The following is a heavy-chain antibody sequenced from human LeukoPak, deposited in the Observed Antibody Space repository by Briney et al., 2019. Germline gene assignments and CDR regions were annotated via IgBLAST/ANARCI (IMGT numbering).Heavy chain of an antibody. J-gene: IGHJ3*02. Sequence: PSETLSLTCTVSGGSISSYYWSWTRQPPGKGLEWIGYIYYSGSTNYNPSLKSRVTISVDTSKNQFSLKLSSVTAADTAVYYCAREGRDGYNSSAFDIWGQGTTVTVSS. CDR3: AREGRDGYNSSAFDI. CDR2: IYYSGST. D-gene: IGHD3-22*01. CDR1: GGSISSYY. V-gene: IGHV4-59*01.